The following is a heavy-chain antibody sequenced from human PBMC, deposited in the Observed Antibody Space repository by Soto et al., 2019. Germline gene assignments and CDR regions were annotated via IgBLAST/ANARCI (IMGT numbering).Heavy chain of an antibody. J-gene: IGHJ4*02. CDR1: GHTFTSYA. V-gene: IGHV1-3*01. CDR2: INAGNGNT. D-gene: IGHD6-13*01. CDR3: ARDVSSWHPVDYFDY. Sequence: ASVKVSCKASGHTFTSYAMHWVRQAPGQRLEWMGWINAGNGNTKYSQKFQGRVTITRDTSASTAYMELSSLRSEDTAVYYCARDVSSWHPVDYFDYWGQGTLVTVSS.